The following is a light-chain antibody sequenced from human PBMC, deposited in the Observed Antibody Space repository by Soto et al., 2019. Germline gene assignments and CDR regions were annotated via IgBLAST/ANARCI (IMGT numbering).Light chain of an antibody. CDR1: SSDVGSYNL. CDR3: CSYAGSRV. Sequence: QSALTQPASVSGSPGQSITISCTGTSSDVGSYNLVSWYQQHPGKAPKLMIXXGSXRPSXVSNXFSGSKSGNTASLTISGLQAEDEADYYCCSYAGSRVFGGGTKLTVL. CDR2: XGS. J-gene: IGLJ3*02. V-gene: IGLV2-23*01.